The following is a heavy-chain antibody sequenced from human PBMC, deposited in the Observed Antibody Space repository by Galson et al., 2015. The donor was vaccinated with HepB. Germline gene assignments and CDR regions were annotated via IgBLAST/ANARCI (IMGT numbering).Heavy chain of an antibody. CDR3: ARIIVGATQVVGAFDI. J-gene: IGHJ3*02. D-gene: IGHD1-26*01. CDR1: GFTFSSYA. V-gene: IGHV3-30*04. Sequence: SLRLSCAASGFTFSSYAMHWVRQAPGKGLEWVAVISYDGSNKYYADSVKGRFTISRDNSKNTLYLQMNSLRAEDTAVYYCARIIVGATQVVGAFDIWGQGTMVTVSS. CDR2: ISYDGSNK.